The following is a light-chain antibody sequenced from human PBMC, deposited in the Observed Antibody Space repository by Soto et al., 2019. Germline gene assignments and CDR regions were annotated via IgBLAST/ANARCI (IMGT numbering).Light chain of an antibody. CDR1: QSVFYNSDKNNY. V-gene: IGKV4-1*01. CDR3: QQYYDTPLT. J-gene: IGKJ4*01. Sequence: DIVMTQSPDSLAVSLGERATINCKSSQSVFYNSDKNNYLRWYQQKPGQPPKLLIYSAATRESGVPDRISGAASGEDSTLSICTLQAEAVAVYYCQQYYDTPLTFGGGTRVEIK. CDR2: SAA.